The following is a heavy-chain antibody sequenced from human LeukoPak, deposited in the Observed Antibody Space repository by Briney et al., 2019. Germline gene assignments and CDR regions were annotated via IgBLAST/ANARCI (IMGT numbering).Heavy chain of an antibody. D-gene: IGHD2-21*02. CDR3: ASNCGGDCYPNGGIWFDP. CDR2: IYSGGST. V-gene: IGHV3-53*01. CDR1: GFTFSSYA. Sequence: GGSLRPSCAASGFTFSSYAMSWVRQAPGKGLEWVSVIYSGGSTYYADSVKGRFTISRDNSKNTLYLQMNSLRAEDTAVYYCASNCGGDCYPNGGIWFDPWGQGTLVTVSS. J-gene: IGHJ5*02.